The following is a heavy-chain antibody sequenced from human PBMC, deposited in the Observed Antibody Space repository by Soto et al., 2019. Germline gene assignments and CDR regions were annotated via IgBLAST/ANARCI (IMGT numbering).Heavy chain of an antibody. CDR1: GYTFTSYG. Sequence: GASVKVSCKASGYTFTSYGIGWVRQAPGQGLEWMGWISAYNGNTNYAQKLQGRVTMTTDTSTSTAYMELRSLRSDDTAVYYCARDRYSSGWPNYYYYGMDVWRQGTTVTVSS. CDR3: ARDRYSSGWPNYYYYGMDV. J-gene: IGHJ6*02. D-gene: IGHD6-19*01. V-gene: IGHV1-18*04. CDR2: ISAYNGNT.